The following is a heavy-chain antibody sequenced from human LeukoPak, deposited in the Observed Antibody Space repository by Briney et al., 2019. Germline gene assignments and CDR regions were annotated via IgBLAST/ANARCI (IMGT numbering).Heavy chain of an antibody. CDR3: ARDRSYYYGSGSNHDAFDI. J-gene: IGHJ3*02. V-gene: IGHV4-59*12. Sequence: PSETLSLTCTVSGGSISSYYWSWIRQPPGKGLEWIGYIYYSGSTYYNPSLKSRVTISVDTSKNQFSLKLSSVTAADTAVYYCARDRSYYYGSGSNHDAFDIWGQETMVTVSS. D-gene: IGHD3-10*01. CDR2: IYYSGST. CDR1: GGSISSYY.